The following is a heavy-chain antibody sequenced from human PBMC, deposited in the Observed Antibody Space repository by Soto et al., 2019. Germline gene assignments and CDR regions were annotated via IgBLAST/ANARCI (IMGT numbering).Heavy chain of an antibody. V-gene: IGHV1-2*06. CDR3: ARAPQGLMSTYGDF. CDR2: IDPNSGDI. J-gene: IGHJ4*02. Sequence: QAQLMQSGAEVRKPGTSVKVSCETSGYNFRGYYVHWVRQAPGHGLQWLGRIDPNSGDIDYAQTSQGRSAETRDTHLASVYMDRISLTSHDTAVYFGARAPQGLMSTYGDFWGQGTKVVVAA. CDR1: GYNFRGYY. D-gene: IGHD2-21*01.